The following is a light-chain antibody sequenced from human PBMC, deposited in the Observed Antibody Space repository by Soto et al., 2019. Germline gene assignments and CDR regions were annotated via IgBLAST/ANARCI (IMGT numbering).Light chain of an antibody. V-gene: IGKV1-5*03. J-gene: IGKJ3*01. CDR2: KAS. CDR3: QQYDRYSLS. Sequence: DIQMTQSPSTLSASVGDRVSITCRASQNIRSWLAWYQHKPGKAPKLLIYKASTLDSGVPSRFSGRWSGTDFTLTISSLQPDDFATYYCQQYDRYSLSFGPGTKVEIK. CDR1: QNIRSW.